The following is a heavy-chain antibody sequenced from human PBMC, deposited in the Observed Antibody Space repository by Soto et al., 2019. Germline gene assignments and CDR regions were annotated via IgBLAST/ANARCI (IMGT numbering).Heavy chain of an antibody. J-gene: IGHJ4*02. CDR1: GVTFSAYV. CDR3: ARVDGYTYPNDY. D-gene: IGHD5-12*01. V-gene: IGHV3-21*01. CDR2: STSGRDYI. Sequence: PGVCLRLSCAASGVTFSAYVISWVRQAPGKGLEWGSSSTSGRDYIYCADLLKWRFTISRDNAKSSLSLQMHSLRAEDTAFYYCARVDGYTYPNDYWGQGTLVTVSS.